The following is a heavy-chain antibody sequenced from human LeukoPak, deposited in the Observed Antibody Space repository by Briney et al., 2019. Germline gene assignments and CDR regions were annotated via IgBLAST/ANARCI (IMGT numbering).Heavy chain of an antibody. CDR2: ISAYNGNT. Sequence: ASVRVSCKASGYTFTSYGISWVRQAPGQGLEWMGWISAYNGNTNYAQKLQGRVTMTTDTSTSTVYMELRSLRSDDTAVYYCARDAGGWYSYYYYYGMDVWGQGTTVTVSS. J-gene: IGHJ6*02. V-gene: IGHV1-18*01. CDR3: ARDAGGWYSYYYYYGMDV. D-gene: IGHD6-19*01. CDR1: GYTFTSYG.